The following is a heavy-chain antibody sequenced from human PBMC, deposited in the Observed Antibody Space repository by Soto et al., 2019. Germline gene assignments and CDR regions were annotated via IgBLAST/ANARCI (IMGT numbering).Heavy chain of an antibody. CDR2: ISSSSSYT. CDR3: ARFSIDSSGYLDY. V-gene: IGHV3-11*06. Sequence: GGSLRLSCAASGFTFSDYYMSWIRQAPGKGLEWVSYISSSSSYTNYADSVKGRFIISRDNAKNSLYLQMNSLRAEDTAVYYCARFSIDSSGYLDYWGQGTLVTVSS. J-gene: IGHJ4*02. CDR1: GFTFSDYY. D-gene: IGHD3-22*01.